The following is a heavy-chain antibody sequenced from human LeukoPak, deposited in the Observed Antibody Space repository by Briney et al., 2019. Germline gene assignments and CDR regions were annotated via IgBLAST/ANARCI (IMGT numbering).Heavy chain of an antibody. CDR3: ARDSARYYYDSSGYSKLAPFDY. Sequence: ASVKVSCKASGYTFTSYAMHWVRQAPGQRLEWMGWINAGNGNTKYSQKFQGRVTITRDTSASTAYMELRSLRSDDTAVYYCARDSARYYYDSSGYSKLAPFDYWGQGTLVTVSS. CDR1: GYTFTSYA. D-gene: IGHD3-22*01. J-gene: IGHJ4*02. CDR2: INAGNGNT. V-gene: IGHV1-3*01.